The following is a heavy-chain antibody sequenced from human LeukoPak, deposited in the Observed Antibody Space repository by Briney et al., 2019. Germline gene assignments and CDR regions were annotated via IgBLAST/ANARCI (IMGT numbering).Heavy chain of an antibody. Sequence: PWGSLRLSCAASGFTFSNYAMSWVRQAPGKGLEWVSGIRGSGDSTYYADSVRGRLTVPTDNSKSTLYLQMNSLRAEDTAVYYSAKYFSSGWSEGGLRHYYMDVWGKGPTVTVSS. CDR1: GFTFSNYA. J-gene: IGHJ6*03. CDR3: AKYFSSGWSEGGLRHYYMDV. D-gene: IGHD6-19*01. V-gene: IGHV3-23*01. CDR2: IRGSGDST.